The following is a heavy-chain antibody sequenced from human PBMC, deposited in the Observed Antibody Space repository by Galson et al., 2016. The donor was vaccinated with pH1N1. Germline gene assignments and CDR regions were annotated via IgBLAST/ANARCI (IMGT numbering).Heavy chain of an antibody. CDR3: VKVDCSGGFCPNHYLQK. CDR1: GFTFSSYG. CDR2: LRYDATSK. D-gene: IGHD2-15*01. V-gene: IGHV3-30*02. J-gene: IGHJ4*02. Sequence: SLRLSCAASGFTFSSYGMHWVRQAPDKGLEWVAFLRYDATSKIYADSVKGRFTISRDNHKNTLSLQMNSLRPEDTAVYYCVKVDCSGGFCPNHYLQKWGQGTLVTVSS.